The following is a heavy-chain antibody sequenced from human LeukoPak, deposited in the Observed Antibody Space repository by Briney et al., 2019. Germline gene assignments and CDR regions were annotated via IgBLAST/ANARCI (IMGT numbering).Heavy chain of an antibody. J-gene: IGHJ4*02. CDR2: IYYSGST. CDR1: GGSFSGYY. CDR3: ARVNYDFWSGYYMDY. Sequence: SETLSLTCAVYGGSFSGYYWSWIRQPPGKGLEWIGYIYYSGSTNYNPSLKSRVTISVDTSKNQFSLKLSSVTAADTAVYYCARVNYDFWSGYYMDYWGQGTLVTVSS. V-gene: IGHV4-59*01. D-gene: IGHD3-3*01.